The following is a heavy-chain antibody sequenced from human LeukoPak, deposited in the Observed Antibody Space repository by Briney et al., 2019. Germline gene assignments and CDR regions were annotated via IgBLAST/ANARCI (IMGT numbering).Heavy chain of an antibody. CDR2: ISSSSSYI. CDR1: GFTFSSYN. D-gene: IGHD3-3*01. Sequence: PGGSLRLSCAASGFTFSSYNMNWVRQAPGKGLEWVSSISSSSSYIYYADSVKGRFTISRDNAKNSLYLQMNSLRAEDTAVYYCAREGNDFWSGYGYYFDYWGQGTLVTVSS. CDR3: AREGNDFWSGYGYYFDY. V-gene: IGHV3-21*01. J-gene: IGHJ4*02.